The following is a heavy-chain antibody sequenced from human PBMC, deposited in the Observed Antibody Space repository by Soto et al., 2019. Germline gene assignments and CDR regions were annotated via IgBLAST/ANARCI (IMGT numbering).Heavy chain of an antibody. CDR2: IYYSGST. Sequence: SETLSLTCTVSCGSISSYYWSWIRQPPGKGPEWIGYIYYSGSTNYNPSLKSRVTISVDTSKNQFSLKLSSVTAADTAVYYCARSKGARDFDYWGQGTLVTVSS. J-gene: IGHJ4*02. CDR1: CGSISSYY. D-gene: IGHD1-26*01. V-gene: IGHV4-59*01. CDR3: ARSKGARDFDY.